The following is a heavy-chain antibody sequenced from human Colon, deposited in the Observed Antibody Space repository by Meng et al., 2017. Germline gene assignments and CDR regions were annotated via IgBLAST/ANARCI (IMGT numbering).Heavy chain of an antibody. J-gene: IGHJ4*02. D-gene: IGHD2/OR15-2a*01. CDR1: GYAFPIYD. Sequence: QVQPVQSGAEVKKPGASVQVSCTASGYAFPIYDINWVRQAPGQGLEWMGWMNPNSDNTASAHHFLGRVTMTRDTSINTAYMELTSLRFDDTAVYYCARDRIGGFDLWGQGTLVTVSS. CDR3: ARDRIGGFDL. CDR2: MNPNSDNT. V-gene: IGHV1-8*01.